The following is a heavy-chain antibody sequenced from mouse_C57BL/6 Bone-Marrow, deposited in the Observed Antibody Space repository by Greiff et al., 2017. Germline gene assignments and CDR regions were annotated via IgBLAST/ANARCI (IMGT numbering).Heavy chain of an antibody. Sequence: VQLQQPGAELVKPGASVKLSCKASGYTFTSYWMQWVKQRPGQGLEWIGEIDPSDSYTNYNQKFKGKATLTVDTSSSTAYMQLSSLTSEDSAVYYCASYDWFAYGGQGTLVTVSA. CDR2: IDPSDSYT. V-gene: IGHV1-50*01. CDR3: ASYDWFAY. D-gene: IGHD2-3*01. J-gene: IGHJ3*01. CDR1: GYTFTSYW.